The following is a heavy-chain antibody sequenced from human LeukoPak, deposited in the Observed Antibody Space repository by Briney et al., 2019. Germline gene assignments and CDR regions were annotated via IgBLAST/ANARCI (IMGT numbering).Heavy chain of an antibody. CDR2: INPSGGST. D-gene: IGHD2-21*02. CDR1: GYTFTSYY. CDR3: ARSGEPSYCGGDCYYPDC. Sequence: ASVKVPCKASGYTFTSYYMHWVRQAPGQGLEWMGIINPSGGSTSYAQRFQGRVTMTRDTSTSTVYMELSSLRSEDTAVYYCARSGEPSYCGGDCYYPDCWGQGTLVTVSS. V-gene: IGHV1-46*01. J-gene: IGHJ4*02.